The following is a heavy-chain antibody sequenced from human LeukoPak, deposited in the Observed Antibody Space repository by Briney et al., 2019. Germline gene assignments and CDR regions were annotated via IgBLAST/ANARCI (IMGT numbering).Heavy chain of an antibody. CDR2: ISSSGSTT. D-gene: IGHD2/OR15-2a*01. Sequence: GGSLRLSCAASGFTFSDYYMSWIRQAPGKGLEWVSYISSSGSTTYYADSVKGRSTISRDNAKNSLYLQMNSLRAEDTAVYYCARDQYGGAFDIWGQGTMVTVSS. V-gene: IGHV3-11*04. CDR3: ARDQYGGAFDI. J-gene: IGHJ3*02. CDR1: GFTFSDYY.